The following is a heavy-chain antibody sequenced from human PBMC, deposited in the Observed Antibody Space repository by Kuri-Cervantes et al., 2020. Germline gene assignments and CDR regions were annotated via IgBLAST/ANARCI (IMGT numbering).Heavy chain of an antibody. V-gene: IGHV1-69*05. CDR3: ARVPHGIGGSGWYFDY. Sequence: SVKVSCKASGGTFSSYAISWVRQAPGQGLEWMGGIIPIFGTANYAQKFQGRVTITTDESTSTVYMELSSLRFEDTAVYYCARVPHGIGGSGWYFDYWGQGTLVTVSS. CDR1: GGTFSSYA. D-gene: IGHD6-19*01. CDR2: IIPIFGTA. J-gene: IGHJ4*02.